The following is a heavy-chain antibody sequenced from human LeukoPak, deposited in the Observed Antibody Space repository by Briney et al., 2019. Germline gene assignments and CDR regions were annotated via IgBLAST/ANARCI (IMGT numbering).Heavy chain of an antibody. CDR3: ARCTTGRTFGSLREIKRSREIDY. CDR1: GFTFSSYS. Sequence: GGSLRLSCAASGFTFSSYSMNWVRQAPEKGLEWVSSISSSSSYIYYADSVKGRFTISRDNAKNSLYLQMNSLRVEDTAVYYCARCTTGRTFGSLREIKRSREIDYWGQGTLVTVSS. J-gene: IGHJ4*02. CDR2: ISSSSSYI. D-gene: IGHD1-1*01. V-gene: IGHV3-21*01.